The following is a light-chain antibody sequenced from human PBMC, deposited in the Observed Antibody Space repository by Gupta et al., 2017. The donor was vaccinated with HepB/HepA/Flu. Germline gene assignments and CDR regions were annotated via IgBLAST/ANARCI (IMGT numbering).Light chain of an antibody. V-gene: IGKV3-11*01. CDR2: DAS. Sequence: IVLTQSPATLSLSPGERATLSCRASDSISSYLAWYQLQPGQAPRLLIYDASKRATGIPARISGSGSGTDFTLTISSLEPEDFGLYFCQQRKSWPLTFGGGTKVEIK. CDR1: DSISSY. CDR3: QQRKSWPLT. J-gene: IGKJ4*01.